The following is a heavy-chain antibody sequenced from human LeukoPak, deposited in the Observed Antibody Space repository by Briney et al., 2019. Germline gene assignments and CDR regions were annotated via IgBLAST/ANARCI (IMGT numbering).Heavy chain of an antibody. CDR3: ARVMVRGVIAFFDY. J-gene: IGHJ4*02. D-gene: IGHD3-10*01. Sequence: SVKVSCKASGGTFSSYAISWVRQAPGQGLEWMGGIIPIFGTASYAQKFQGRVTITADESTSTAYMELSSLRSEDTAVYYCARVMVRGVIAFFDYWGQGTLVTVSS. V-gene: IGHV1-69*13. CDR1: GGTFSSYA. CDR2: IIPIFGTA.